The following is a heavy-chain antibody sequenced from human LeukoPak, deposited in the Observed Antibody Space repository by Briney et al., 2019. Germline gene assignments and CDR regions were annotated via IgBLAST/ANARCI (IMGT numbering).Heavy chain of an antibody. Sequence: GGSLRLSCAASGFTFSDHYMDWVRQAPGKGLEWVGRTRNEANTYTTEYAASVKGRFTISRDDSKNSLYLKMNSLKTEDTAVYYCARAAEYSGYDSADYWGQGTLVTVSS. J-gene: IGHJ4*02. V-gene: IGHV3-72*01. CDR1: GFTFSDHY. D-gene: IGHD5-12*01. CDR2: TRNEANTYTT. CDR3: ARAAEYSGYDSADY.